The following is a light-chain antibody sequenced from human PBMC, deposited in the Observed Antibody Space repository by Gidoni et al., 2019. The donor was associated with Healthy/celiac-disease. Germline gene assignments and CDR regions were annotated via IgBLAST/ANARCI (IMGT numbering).Light chain of an antibody. Sequence: QSVLTQLPSVSGAPGQRVTISCTGSSPNIGAGYDVHWYQQLPGTAPKLLIYGNSNRPSGVPDRFSGSKSGTSASRAITGLQAEDEADYYCQSYDSSLSGSVFGGGTKLTVL. CDR1: SPNIGAGYD. CDR2: GNS. CDR3: QSYDSSLSGSV. J-gene: IGLJ3*02. V-gene: IGLV1-40*01.